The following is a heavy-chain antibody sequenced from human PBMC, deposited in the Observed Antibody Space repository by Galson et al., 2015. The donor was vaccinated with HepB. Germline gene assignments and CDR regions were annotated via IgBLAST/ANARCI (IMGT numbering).Heavy chain of an antibody. V-gene: IGHV6-1*01. D-gene: IGHD6-13*01. Sequence: CAISGDSVSSNSAAWNWIRQSPSRGLEWLGRTYYRSKWYNDYAVSVKSRITINPDTSKNQFSLQLNSVTPEDTAVYYCARDQIAAAGYYYYYGMDVWGQGTTVTVPS. CDR3: ARDQIAAAGYYYYYGMDV. CDR2: TYYRSKWYN. CDR1: GDSVSSNSAA. J-gene: IGHJ6*02.